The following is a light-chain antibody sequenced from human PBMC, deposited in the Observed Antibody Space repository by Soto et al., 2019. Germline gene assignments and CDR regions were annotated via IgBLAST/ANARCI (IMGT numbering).Light chain of an antibody. CDR3: QRSYSPPLA. Sequence: DIQMTQSPSSSSASIGDRVVITCLASQSLGTYLNWYQQKPGKAPDLLIYAASTLHSGVPSRFSGDGSGTDFTLTIISPQHYDLATFYCQRSYSPPLACGRGTKVDIK. J-gene: IGKJ1*01. V-gene: IGKV1-39*01. CDR1: QSLGTY. CDR2: AAS.